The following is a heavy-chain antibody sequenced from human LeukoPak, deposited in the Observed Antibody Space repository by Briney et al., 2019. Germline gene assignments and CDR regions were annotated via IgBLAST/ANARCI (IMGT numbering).Heavy chain of an antibody. J-gene: IGHJ3*02. CDR1: GGSISSGGYY. D-gene: IGHD4-17*01. V-gene: IGHV4-31*03. CDR3: AREWATTVTSRNAFDI. Sequence: SGTLSLTCTVSGGSISSGGYYWSCIRQHPGKGLEWIGYIYYSGSTYYNPSLKSRVTISVDTSKNQFSLKLSSVTAADTAVYYCAREWATTVTSRNAFDIWGQGTMVTVSS. CDR2: IYYSGST.